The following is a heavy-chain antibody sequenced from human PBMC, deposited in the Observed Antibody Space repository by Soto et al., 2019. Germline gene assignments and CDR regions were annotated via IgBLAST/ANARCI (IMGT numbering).Heavy chain of an antibody. CDR3: AKDPHWLGSRFDY. CDR1: GFTFSSYA. Sequence: EVQLLESGGGLVQPGGSLRLSCAASGFTFSSYAMSWVRQAPGKGLEWVSAISGSGGSTYYADSVKGRFTISRDNSKNTLYLQMNSLRAADTAVYYCAKDPHWLGSRFDYGGQGTLVIVSS. V-gene: IGHV3-23*01. CDR2: ISGSGGST. D-gene: IGHD6-19*01. J-gene: IGHJ4*02.